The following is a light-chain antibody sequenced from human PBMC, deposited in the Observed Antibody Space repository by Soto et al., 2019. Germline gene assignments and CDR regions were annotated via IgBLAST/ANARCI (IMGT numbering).Light chain of an antibody. CDR2: GAS. Sequence: VVTQSAGTLFLSTGERATLSCRASQSVSSSYLAWYQQKPGQAPRLLIYGASSRATGIPDRFSGSGSGTDFTLTISRLEPEDFAVYYCQQYGSSPRTFGQGTKVDIK. CDR1: QSVSSSY. CDR3: QQYGSSPRT. J-gene: IGKJ1*01. V-gene: IGKV3-20*01.